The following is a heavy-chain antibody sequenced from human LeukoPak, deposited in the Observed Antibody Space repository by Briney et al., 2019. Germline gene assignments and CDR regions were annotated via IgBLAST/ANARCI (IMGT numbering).Heavy chain of an antibody. V-gene: IGHV1-24*01. CDR1: GGTFSSYA. CDR3: ATDPRFASLVRG. CDR2: FDPEDGET. D-gene: IGHD3-10*01. Sequence: ASVKVSCKASGGTFSSYAISWVRQAPGKGLEWMGGFDPEDGETIYAQKFQGRVTMTEDTSTDTAYMELSSLRSEDTAVYYCATDPRFASLVRGWGQGTLVTVSS. J-gene: IGHJ4*02.